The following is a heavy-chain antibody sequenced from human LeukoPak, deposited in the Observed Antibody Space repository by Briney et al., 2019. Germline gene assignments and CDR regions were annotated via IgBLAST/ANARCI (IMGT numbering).Heavy chain of an antibody. Sequence: SETLSLTCTVSGGSISSYYWSWIRQPPGKGLERIGYIYYSGSTNYNPSLKSRVTISVDTSKNQFSLKLSSVTAADTAVYYCARLYSSGSDYWGQGTLVTVSS. CDR2: IYYSGST. CDR3: ARLYSSGSDY. V-gene: IGHV4-59*08. CDR1: GGSISSYY. D-gene: IGHD6-19*01. J-gene: IGHJ4*02.